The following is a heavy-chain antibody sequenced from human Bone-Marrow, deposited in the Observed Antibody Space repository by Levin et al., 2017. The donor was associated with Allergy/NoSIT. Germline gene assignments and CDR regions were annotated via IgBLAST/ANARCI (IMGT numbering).Heavy chain of an antibody. D-gene: IGHD1-26*01. Sequence: SETLSLTCTVSGAHIFNNYWSWIRQPPGGGLEWIGHIYSSATTKYNPSLKSRFTISVDESKNQFSLTLRSVTAADTAMYYCVRGLMDVWELPDYFDYWGQGTLISVSS. J-gene: IGHJ4*02. CDR3: VRGLMDVWELPDYFDY. CDR1: GAHIFNNY. V-gene: IGHV4-59*04. CDR2: IYSSATT.